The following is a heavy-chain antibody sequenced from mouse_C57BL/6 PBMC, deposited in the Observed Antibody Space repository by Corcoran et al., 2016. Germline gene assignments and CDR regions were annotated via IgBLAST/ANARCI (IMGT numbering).Heavy chain of an antibody. J-gene: IGHJ2*01. V-gene: IGHV8-12*01. Sequence: QVTLKESGPGILQSSQTLSLTCSFSGFSLSTSDMGVSWIRQPSGKGLEWLAHIYWDDDKRYNPSLKSRLTIYKDTSRNQVFLKITSVDTADTATYYCARRDYYGSSSFDYWGQGTTLTVSS. CDR3: ARRDYYGSSSFDY. CDR2: IYWDDDK. CDR1: GFSLSTSDMG. D-gene: IGHD1-1*01.